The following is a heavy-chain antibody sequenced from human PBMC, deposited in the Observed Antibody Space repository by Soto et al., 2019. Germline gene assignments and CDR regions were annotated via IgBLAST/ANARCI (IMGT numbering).Heavy chain of an antibody. Sequence: SETLSLTCAVSGGSISSGGNSWSWIRQPPGKSLEWIGYIYHSGSTYYKPSLKSRVTISVDRSKNQFSLKLSSVTAADKAVYYCARGGGLGAVAVDCWGQGTLVTVSS. J-gene: IGHJ4*02. CDR2: IYHSGST. CDR1: GGSISSGGNS. D-gene: IGHD6-19*01. V-gene: IGHV4-30-2*01. CDR3: ARGGGLGAVAVDC.